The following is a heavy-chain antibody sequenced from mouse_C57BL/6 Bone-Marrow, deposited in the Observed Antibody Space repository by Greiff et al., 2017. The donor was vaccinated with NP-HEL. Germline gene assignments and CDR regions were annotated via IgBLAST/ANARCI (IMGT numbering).Heavy chain of an antibody. CDR3: ARHGIAWFAY. V-gene: IGHV5-6*01. D-gene: IGHD4-1*01. CDR2: ISSGGSYT. J-gene: IGHJ3*01. Sequence: EVKLVESGGDLVKPGGSLKLSCAASGFTFSSYGMSWVRQTPDKRLEWVATISSGGSYTYYPDSVKGRFTISRDNAKNTLYLQMSSLKSEDTAMYYCARHGIAWFAYCGQGTLVTVSA. CDR1: GFTFSSYG.